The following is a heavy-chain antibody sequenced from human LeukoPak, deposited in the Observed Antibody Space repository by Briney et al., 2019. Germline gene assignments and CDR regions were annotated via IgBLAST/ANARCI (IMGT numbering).Heavy chain of an antibody. V-gene: IGHV3-21*01. Sequence: PGGSLRLSCAASGFTFGTYSMNWVRQAPGKGLEWVSSISSSSSYIYYADSLKGRFTISRDNAKSSLYLQMNSLRAEDTAVYYCARDPIGYCSGGSCYADYWGQGTLVTVSS. CDR2: ISSSSSYI. CDR1: GFTFGTYS. D-gene: IGHD2-15*01. CDR3: ARDPIGYCSGGSCYADY. J-gene: IGHJ4*02.